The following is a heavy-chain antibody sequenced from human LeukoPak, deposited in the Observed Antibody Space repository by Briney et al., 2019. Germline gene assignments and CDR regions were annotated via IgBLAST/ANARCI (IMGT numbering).Heavy chain of an antibody. CDR1: GYTITNYG. Sequence: ASVKVSCKASGYTITNYGISWVRQAPGQGLEWMGWISAYSGNTDYVQKLQGRVTMTTDTSTNTAYMELRSLRSDDMAVYYCARVGGYCSSTSCHDYWGQGTLVTVSS. CDR3: ARVGGYCSSTSCHDY. CDR2: ISAYSGNT. V-gene: IGHV1-18*03. D-gene: IGHD2-2*01. J-gene: IGHJ4*02.